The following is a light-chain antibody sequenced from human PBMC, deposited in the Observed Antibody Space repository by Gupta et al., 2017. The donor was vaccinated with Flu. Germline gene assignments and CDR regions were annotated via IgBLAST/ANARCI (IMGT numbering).Light chain of an antibody. J-gene: IGLJ3*02. Sequence: SYALTQPPSVSVAPGQTATITCGGDSIGRKSVHWYQQKPGQAPVVVVYDDSDRPSGIPERFSGSNSDNTATLTISKVEAGDEAEYYCQVWHISSDHLRVFGGGTKLTVL. CDR2: DDS. V-gene: IGLV3-21*02. CDR1: SIGRKS. CDR3: QVWHISSDHLRV.